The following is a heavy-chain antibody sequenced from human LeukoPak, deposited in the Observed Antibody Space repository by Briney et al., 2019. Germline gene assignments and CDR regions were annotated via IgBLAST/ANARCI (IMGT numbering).Heavy chain of an antibody. V-gene: IGHV3-48*01. CDR2: ISSSSSTI. J-gene: IGHJ4*02. Sequence: GGSLRLSCAASGFTFSSYSMNWVRQAPGKGLEWVSYISSSSSTIYYADSVKGRFTISRDNAKNSLYLQMNSLRAEDTAVYYCARDQRFFGVVIDYFDYWGQGTLVTVSS. CDR3: ARDQRFFGVVIDYFDY. D-gene: IGHD3-3*01. CDR1: GFTFSSYS.